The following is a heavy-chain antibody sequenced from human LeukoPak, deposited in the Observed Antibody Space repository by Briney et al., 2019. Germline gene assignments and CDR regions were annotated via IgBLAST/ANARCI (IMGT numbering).Heavy chain of an antibody. Sequence: GGSLRLSCAASGFTFSDHYMDWVRQAPGKGLEWVGRTRNKANSYTTEYAASVKGRFTISRDDSKNSLYLQMNSLKTEDTAVYYCARADYYGSGSLDYGGQGTLVTVSS. J-gene: IGHJ4*02. CDR1: GFTFSDHY. V-gene: IGHV3-72*01. CDR3: ARADYYGSGSLDY. CDR2: TRNKANSYTT. D-gene: IGHD3-10*01.